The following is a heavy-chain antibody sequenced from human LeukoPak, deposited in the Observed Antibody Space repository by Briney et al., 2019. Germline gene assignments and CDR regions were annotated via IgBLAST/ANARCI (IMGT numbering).Heavy chain of an antibody. CDR2: ISGRGGTT. CDR3: AKALGSYYFDY. J-gene: IGHJ4*02. V-gene: IGHV3-23*01. D-gene: IGHD3-10*01. CDR1: AFTFSSYG. Sequence: GGSLRLSCAASAFTFSSYGMSGVRQAPGKGVEWVSSISGRGGTTNYADSVKGRFTISRDNSQNPLYLKLNRLRAEDTAVYYCAKALGSYYFDYWGQGTLVTVSS.